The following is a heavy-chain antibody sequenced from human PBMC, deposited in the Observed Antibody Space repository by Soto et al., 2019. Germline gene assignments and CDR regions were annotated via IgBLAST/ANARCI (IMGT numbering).Heavy chain of an antibody. CDR3: AKDRITLVRGVYTL. CDR2: ISGSGNA. V-gene: IGHV3-23*01. D-gene: IGHD3-10*01. CDR1: GSTFASYA. Sequence: GGLLPACAASGSTFASYAMNWVRQAPGKGLEWVSVISGSGNAYYADSVKGRFTISRDNSKSTLYLQMNSLRAEDTALYYCAKDRITLVRGVYTLWGQGTLVTVYS. J-gene: IGHJ4*02.